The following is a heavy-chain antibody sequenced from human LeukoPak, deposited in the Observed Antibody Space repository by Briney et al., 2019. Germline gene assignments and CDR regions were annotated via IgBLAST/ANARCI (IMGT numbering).Heavy chain of an antibody. D-gene: IGHD4-23*01. CDR3: AKDWSYGGNSWKYFGS. V-gene: IGHV3-9*01. CDR2: ISWKSDSI. Sequence: GGSLRLSCAASGFTFDDYAMHWVRQAPGKGLEWVSGISWKSDSIDYADSVKGRFTISRDNAKNSLYLQMNSLRADDTALYYCAKDWSYGGNSWKYFGSWGQGTLVTVSS. J-gene: IGHJ4*02. CDR1: GFTFDDYA.